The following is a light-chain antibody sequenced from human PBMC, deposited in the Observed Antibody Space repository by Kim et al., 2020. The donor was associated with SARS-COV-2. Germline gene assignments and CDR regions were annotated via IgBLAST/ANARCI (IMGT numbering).Light chain of an antibody. J-gene: IGKJ2*03. V-gene: IGKV1-39*01. CDR1: QRVSIN. CDR3: QQTFSTQYS. CDR2: GAS. Sequence: SASVGDRVTITCRETQRVSINLNWYQQRPGKAPRLLIYGASTLQSGVPSRFSGSGSGTGFTLTISSLQPEDVAIYYCQQTFSTQYSFGQGTKLEV.